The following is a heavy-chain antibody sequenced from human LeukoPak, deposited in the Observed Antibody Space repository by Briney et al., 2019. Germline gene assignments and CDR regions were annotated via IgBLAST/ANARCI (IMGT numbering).Heavy chain of an antibody. CDR2: INWNGGST. Sequence: GGTLRLSSAASGLTFDDYGKSWVRHAPGKGLEGVSDINWNGGSTGYADSVKGRFTISRDNAKNSLYLQMNSLRAEDTALYYCARSYYESSGYPPTSFDYWGQGTLVTVSS. CDR1: GLTFDDYG. CDR3: ARSYYESSGYPPTSFDY. J-gene: IGHJ4*02. D-gene: IGHD3-22*01. V-gene: IGHV3-20*04.